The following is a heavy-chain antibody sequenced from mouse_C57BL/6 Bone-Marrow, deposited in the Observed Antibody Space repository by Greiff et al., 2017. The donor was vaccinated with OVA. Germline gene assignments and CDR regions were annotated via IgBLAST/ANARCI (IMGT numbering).Heavy chain of an antibody. J-gene: IGHJ1*03. CDR3: AREDYYGSSYVDFDV. CDR1: GYTFTDYY. V-gene: IGHV1-26*01. Sequence: EVQLQQSGPELVKPGASVKISCKASGYTFTDYYMNWVKQSHGKSLEWIGDINPNNGGTSYNQKFKGKATLTVDKSSSTAYMELRSLTSEDSAVYYCAREDYYGSSYVDFDVWGTGTTVTVSS. D-gene: IGHD1-1*01. CDR2: INPNNGGT.